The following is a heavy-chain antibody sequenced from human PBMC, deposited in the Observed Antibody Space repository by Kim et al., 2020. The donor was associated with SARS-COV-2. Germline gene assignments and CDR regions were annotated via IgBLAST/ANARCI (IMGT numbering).Heavy chain of an antibody. CDR2: IYYSGST. D-gene: IGHD4-17*01. CDR3: ARVRVDYGGNSFRY. V-gene: IGHV4-39*07. J-gene: IGHJ4*02. CDR1: GGSISSSSYY. Sequence: SETLSLTCTVSGGSISSSSYYWGWIRQPPGKGLEWIGSIYYSGSTYYNPSLKSRVTISVDTSKNQFSLKLSSVTAADTAVYYCARVRVDYGGNSFRYWGQGTLVTVSS.